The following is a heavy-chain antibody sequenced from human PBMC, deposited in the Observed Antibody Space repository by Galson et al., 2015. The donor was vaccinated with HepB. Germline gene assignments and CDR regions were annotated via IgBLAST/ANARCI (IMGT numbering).Heavy chain of an antibody. J-gene: IGHJ6*02. Sequence: SETLSLTCTVSGGSISSSSYYWGWIRQPPGKGLEWIGSIYYSGSTYYNPSLKSRVTISVDTSKNQFSLKLSSVTAADTAVYYCARHQGFGVYSSSWYRVRSLHYYGMDVWGQGTTVTVSS. CDR3: ARHQGFGVYSSSWYRVRSLHYYGMDV. CDR2: IYYSGST. CDR1: GGSISSSSYY. D-gene: IGHD6-13*01. V-gene: IGHV4-39*01.